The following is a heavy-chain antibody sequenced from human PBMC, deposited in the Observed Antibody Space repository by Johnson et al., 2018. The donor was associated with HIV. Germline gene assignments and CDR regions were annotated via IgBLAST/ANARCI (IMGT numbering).Heavy chain of an antibody. CDR1: GFTFNNAW. Sequence: VQLVESGGGLVQPGGSLRLSCTASGFTFNNAWMSWVRQAPGKGLEWVGRIKSKTDGGTTDYAAPVKGRFTISRDDSKNTLYLQMNSLKTEDTAVYYCTTDMEQQQLAYDAFDIWGQGTMVTVSS. CDR2: IKSKTDGGTT. V-gene: IGHV3-15*01. D-gene: IGHD6-13*01. CDR3: TTDMEQQQLAYDAFDI. J-gene: IGHJ3*02.